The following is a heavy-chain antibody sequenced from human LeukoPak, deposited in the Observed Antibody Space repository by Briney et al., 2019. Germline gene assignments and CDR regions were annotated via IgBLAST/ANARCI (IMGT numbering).Heavy chain of an antibody. D-gene: IGHD6-19*01. J-gene: IGHJ4*02. V-gene: IGHV3-74*01. CDR1: GFTLSSYW. CDR2: INGDGSIT. Sequence: GGSLRLSCAASGFTLSSYWVHWVRQAPGEGLVWVSRINGDGSITRYADSVQGRFTISRDNAKNTVYLQMDSLRADDTAVYYCAKTTAGYSSGRYPGWPVDYWGQGTLVTVSS. CDR3: AKTTAGYSSGRYPGWPVDY.